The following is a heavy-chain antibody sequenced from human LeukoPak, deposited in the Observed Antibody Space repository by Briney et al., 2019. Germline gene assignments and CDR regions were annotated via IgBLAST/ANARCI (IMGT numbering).Heavy chain of an antibody. V-gene: IGHV3-9*03. CDR2: ISWNSGSI. CDR3: AKGGIAAAGDLAEYLQH. CDR1: GFTFDDYA. D-gene: IGHD6-13*01. J-gene: IGHJ1*01. Sequence: GGSLRLSCAASGFTFDDYAMHWVRQAPGKGLEWVSGISWNSGSIGYADSVKGRFTISGDNAKNSLYLQMNSLRAEDMALYYCAKGGIAAAGDLAEYLQHWGQGTLVTVSP.